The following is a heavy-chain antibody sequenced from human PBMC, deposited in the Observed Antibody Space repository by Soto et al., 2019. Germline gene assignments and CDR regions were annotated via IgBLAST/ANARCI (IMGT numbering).Heavy chain of an antibody. V-gene: IGHV1-46*01. CDR3: ARRAVTTTGEFDP. CDR2: INPSGGST. CDR1: GYTFTNYY. D-gene: IGHD4-17*01. Sequence: ASVKVSCKASGYTFTNYYMHWVRQAPGQGLEWMGIINPSGGSTSYAQKFQGRVTMSRDTSTSTVYMELSSLRSEDTAVYYCARRAVTTTGEFDPWGQGTLVTVSS. J-gene: IGHJ5*02.